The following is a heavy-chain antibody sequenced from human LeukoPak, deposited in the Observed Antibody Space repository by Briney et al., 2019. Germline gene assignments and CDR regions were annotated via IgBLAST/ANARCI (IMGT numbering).Heavy chain of an antibody. J-gene: IGHJ4*02. CDR2: ISSSSSTI. V-gene: IGHV3-48*01. CDR3: AKDPSVVPAAMWY. D-gene: IGHD2-2*01. CDR1: GFTFSGYT. Sequence: QSGGSLRLSCAASGFTFSGYTINWVRQAPGKGLEWVSYISSSSSTIYYADSVKGRFTISRDNSKNTLYLQMNSLRAEDTAVYYCAKDPSVVPAAMWYWGQGTLVTVSS.